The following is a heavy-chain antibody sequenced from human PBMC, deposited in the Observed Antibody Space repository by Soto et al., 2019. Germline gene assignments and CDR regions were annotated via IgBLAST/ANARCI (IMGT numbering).Heavy chain of an antibody. CDR1: GFTFSDYG. CDR3: AKDTSRVGSTRGPFDC. J-gene: IGHJ4*02. CDR2: ISYDGSSK. D-gene: IGHD1-26*01. Sequence: GESLKISCAASGFTFSDYGMHWVRQAPGKGLEWLAVISYDGSSKYYADSVKGRFTISRDNSKNTLYLQMSSLRTEDTAVYSCAKDTSRVGSTRGPFDCWGQGTLVTVSS. V-gene: IGHV3-30*18.